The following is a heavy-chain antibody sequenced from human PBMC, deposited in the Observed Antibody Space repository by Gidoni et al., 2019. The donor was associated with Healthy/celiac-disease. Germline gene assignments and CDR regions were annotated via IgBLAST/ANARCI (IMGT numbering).Heavy chain of an antibody. J-gene: IGHJ3*02. CDR2: IWYDGSNK. D-gene: IGHD1-26*01. Sequence: GLEWVAVIWYDGSNKYYADSVKGRFTTSRDNSKNTLYLQMNSLRAEDTAVYYCARGYYRWLQDHAFDIWGQGTMVTVSS. CDR3: ARGYYRWLQDHAFDI. V-gene: IGHV3-33*01.